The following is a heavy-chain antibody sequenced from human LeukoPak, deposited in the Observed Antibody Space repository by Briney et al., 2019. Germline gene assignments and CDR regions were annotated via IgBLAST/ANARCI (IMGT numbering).Heavy chain of an antibody. V-gene: IGHV4-31*03. CDR2: VSSSGTT. J-gene: IGHJ3*02. CDR3: AREMDRDAFDI. Sequence: PSETLSLTCTVSGRSISRDGHYWSWIRQYPGKGLESIGSVSSSGTTTYNPSLKSRVTISLDTSQNQFSLNLRSLTAAVTAVYYCAREMDRDAFDIWGQGTMVTVSS. CDR1: GRSISRDGHY. D-gene: IGHD2-8*01.